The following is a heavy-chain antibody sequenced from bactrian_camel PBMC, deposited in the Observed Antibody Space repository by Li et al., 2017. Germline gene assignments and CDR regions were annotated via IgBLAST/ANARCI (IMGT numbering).Heavy chain of an antibody. Sequence: HVQLVESGGGSVQAGGSLRLTCAASGRTDSYNVMGWFRQMPGKERERVSTINRGHGVPFIADSVKGRFTVSRDDAKNTVYLQVRELTTEDAATYTCAAGPTHNGYCSTLRNPQYWDQGTQVTVS. J-gene: IGHJ4*01. CDR1: GRTDSYNV. D-gene: IGHD3*01. CDR3: AAGPTHNGYCSTLRNPQY. CDR2: INRGHGVP. V-gene: IGHV3S63*01.